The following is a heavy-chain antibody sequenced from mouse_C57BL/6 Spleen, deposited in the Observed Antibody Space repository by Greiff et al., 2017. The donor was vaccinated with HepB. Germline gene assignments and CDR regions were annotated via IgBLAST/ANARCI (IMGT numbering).Heavy chain of an antibody. V-gene: IGHV1-85*01. D-gene: IGHD2-1*01. CDR3: ARGYYFYFDY. CDR2: IYPRDGST. J-gene: IGHJ2*01. CDR1: GYTFTSYD. Sequence: QVQLKESGPELVKPGASVKLSCKASGYTFTSYDINWVKQRPGQGLEWIGWIYPRDGSTKYNEKLKGKATLTVDTSSSTAYMELHSLTSEDSAVYFCARGYYFYFDYWGQGTTLTVSS.